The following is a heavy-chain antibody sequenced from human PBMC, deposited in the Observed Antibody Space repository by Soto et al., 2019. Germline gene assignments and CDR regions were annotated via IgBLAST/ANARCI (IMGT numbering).Heavy chain of an antibody. J-gene: IGHJ4*02. V-gene: IGHV4-34*01. Sequence: PAETLSLTCAVYGGSFSGYHCSWIRQPPGKGLEWIGEINRSGGTNYNPSLKSRVTISVDTSKNQFSLKLSSVTAADTAVYYCASTNYDILTGYYNNYWGQGTLVTVSS. D-gene: IGHD3-9*01. CDR2: INRSGGT. CDR3: ASTNYDILTGYYNNY. CDR1: GGSFSGYH.